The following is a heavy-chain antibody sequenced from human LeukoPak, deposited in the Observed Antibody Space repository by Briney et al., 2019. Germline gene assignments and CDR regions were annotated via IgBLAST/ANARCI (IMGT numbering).Heavy chain of an antibody. V-gene: IGHV1-69*06. Sequence: SVKVSCKASGGAFSSYAISWVRQAPGQGLEWMGGIIPIFGTANYAQKFQGRVTITADKSTSTAYMELSSLRSEDTAVYYCARNRGNYYGSGSPLRAFDIWGQGTMVTVSS. CDR2: IIPIFGTA. CDR3: ARNRGNYYGSGSPLRAFDI. D-gene: IGHD3-10*01. CDR1: GGAFSSYA. J-gene: IGHJ3*02.